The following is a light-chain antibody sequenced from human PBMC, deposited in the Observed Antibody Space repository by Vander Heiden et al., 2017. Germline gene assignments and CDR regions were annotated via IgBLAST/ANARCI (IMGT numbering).Light chain of an antibody. CDR1: HDISTY. CDR2: DAS. V-gene: IGKV1-39*01. J-gene: IGKJ1*01. CDR3: QQSFTTPRT. Sequence: DIEMTQSPSSLSASVGDQVTITCRASHDISTYLNWYHQRPGKAPDLLIYDASTLQSGVPSRFRGSGSGTYFTLTLSSLQSEDYGTYFCQQSFTTPRTFGRGTKVEIK.